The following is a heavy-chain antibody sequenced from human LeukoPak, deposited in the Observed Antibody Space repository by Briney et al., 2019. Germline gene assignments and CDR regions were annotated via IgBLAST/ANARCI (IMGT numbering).Heavy chain of an antibody. J-gene: IGHJ6*04. D-gene: IGHD2-15*01. CDR1: GFTFSSYE. V-gene: IGHV3-48*03. Sequence: GGSLRLSCAASGFTFSSYETNWVRQAPGKGLEWVSYISSSGSTIYYADSVKGRFTISRDNAKNSLYLQMNSLRAEDTAVYYCARGYCSGGSCYETPDYGMDVWGKGTTVTVSS. CDR3: ARGYCSGGSCYETPDYGMDV. CDR2: ISSSGSTI.